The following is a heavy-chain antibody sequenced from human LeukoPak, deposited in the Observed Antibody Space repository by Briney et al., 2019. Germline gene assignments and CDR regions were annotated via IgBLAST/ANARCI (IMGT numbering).Heavy chain of an antibody. CDR1: GGSISSGNYY. CDR3: ARGGRGYQGAFDI. CDR2: IYTSGNT. J-gene: IGHJ3*02. V-gene: IGHV4-61*02. Sequence: SETLSLTCTVSGGSISSGNYYWSWIRQPAGKGLEWIGRIYTSGNTNYNPSLKSRVTMSVDTSNNQFSLKLNSVTAADTAVYYCARGGRGYQGAFDIWGQGTMVTVSS. D-gene: IGHD5-18*01.